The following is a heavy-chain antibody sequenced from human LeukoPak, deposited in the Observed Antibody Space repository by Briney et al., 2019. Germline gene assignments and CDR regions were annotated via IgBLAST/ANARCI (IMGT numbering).Heavy chain of an antibody. J-gene: IGHJ4*02. CDR3: ARGLYGYGFAHFDY. V-gene: IGHV1-2*02. D-gene: IGHD5-18*01. CDR2: ITPTDGA. Sequence: ASVKVSCKCFVDSFTAYAMHWVRQTPGQELEWVGWITPTDGAEYTQHIQGRVTMTSHTTLRSVYTDLNRVTSDHTTLYCIARGLYGYGFAHFDYWGQGTLVTVSS. CDR1: VDSFTAYA.